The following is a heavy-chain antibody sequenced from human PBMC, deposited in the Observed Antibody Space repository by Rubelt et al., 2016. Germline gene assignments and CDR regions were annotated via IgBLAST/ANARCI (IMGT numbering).Heavy chain of an antibody. V-gene: IGHV3-23*01. J-gene: IGHJ4*02. D-gene: IGHD3-22*01. CDR1: GFTFSNHA. CDR2: ISASGGDT. CDR3: ATVREGRAHHYDSSVCDN. Sequence: AQPGGSLRLSCAASGFTFSNHAVTWVRQAPGKGLERVSSISASGGDTYYADSVRGRLTVSRDNSKNTLFLQMNSLRAEDTAVYNCATVREGRAHHYDSSVCDNWGQGTRVTASS.